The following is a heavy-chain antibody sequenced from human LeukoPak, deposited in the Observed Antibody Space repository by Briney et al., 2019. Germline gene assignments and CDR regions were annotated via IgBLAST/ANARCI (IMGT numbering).Heavy chain of an antibody. CDR2: TYSGGRT. D-gene: IGHD3-10*02. V-gene: IGHV3-66*01. CDR3: AELGITMIGGV. J-gene: IGHJ6*04. CDR1: GFTVRSNC. Sequence: PGGSLRLSCAASGFTVRSNCMSWVRQAPGKGLEWVSVTYSGGRTYYADSVRGRFTISRDNSKNTLYLQMNSLRAEDTAVYYCAELGITMIGGVWGKGTTVTISS.